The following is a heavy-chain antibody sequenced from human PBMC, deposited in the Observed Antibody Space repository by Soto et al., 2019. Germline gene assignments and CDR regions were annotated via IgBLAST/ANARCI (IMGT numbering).Heavy chain of an antibody. CDR1: GYSFTNYW. D-gene: IGHD4-17*01. CDR2: IYPSDSTT. CDR3: ARHGFYGDYSSNYFDP. V-gene: IGHV5-51*01. Sequence: GESLKISCKGSGYSFTNYWIAWVRQMPGKGLEYMGIIYPSDSTTRYSPSYQGQVTISADKSISTAYLQWNSLKASDTAMYYCARHGFYGDYSSNYFDPWGQGTLVTVSS. J-gene: IGHJ5*02.